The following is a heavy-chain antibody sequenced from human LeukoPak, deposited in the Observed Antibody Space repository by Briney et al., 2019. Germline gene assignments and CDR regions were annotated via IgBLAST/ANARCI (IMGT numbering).Heavy chain of an antibody. CDR2: MNPNSGNT. J-gene: IGHJ3*02. Sequence: PGASVKVSCKASGYTFTSYDINWVRQATGQGLEWMGWMNPNSGNTGYAQKFQGRVTITRNTSISTAYMELSSLRSEDTAVYYCARGLTGFLGNWGSVPKWSDAFDIWGQGTMVTVSS. D-gene: IGHD7-27*01. V-gene: IGHV1-8*03. CDR3: ARGLTGFLGNWGSVPKWSDAFDI. CDR1: GYTFTSYD.